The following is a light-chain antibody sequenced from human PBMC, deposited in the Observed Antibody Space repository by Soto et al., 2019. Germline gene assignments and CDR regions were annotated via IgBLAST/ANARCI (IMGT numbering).Light chain of an antibody. V-gene: IGKV1-39*01. CDR3: QQSYSIPRT. CDR1: QSISSY. J-gene: IGKJ1*01. CDR2: HAS. Sequence: DIQMTQSPSSLSASVGDRVTITCRASQSISSYLNWYQQKPGKAPKLLIYHASSLQSGVPARFSGSGSGTDFTLTVSSLQPEDFASYYCQQSYSIPRTFRQGTKVEIK.